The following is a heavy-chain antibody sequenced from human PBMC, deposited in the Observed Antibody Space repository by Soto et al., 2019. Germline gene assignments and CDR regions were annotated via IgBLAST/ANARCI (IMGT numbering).Heavy chain of an antibody. CDR2: ISDYNGNT. D-gene: IGHD1-26*01. V-gene: IGHV1-18*01. CDR3: AREAAVGLFDY. CDR1: GYTFTSYG. J-gene: IGHJ4*02. Sequence: QVQLVQSGAEVKKPGASVKVSCKASGYTFTSYGISWVRQAPGQGLEWMGWISDYNGNTKYAQKLQGRVTMTTDTYTSTAHMELRSARPDDTAVYYCAREAAVGLFDYWGQGTLVTVSP.